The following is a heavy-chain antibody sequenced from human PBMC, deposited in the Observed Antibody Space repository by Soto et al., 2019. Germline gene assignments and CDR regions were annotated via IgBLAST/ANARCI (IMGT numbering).Heavy chain of an antibody. CDR2: IKSKTDGGTT. V-gene: IGHV3-15*01. CDR3: TTVLRATVTPPVYTEVDY. Sequence: PGGSLRLSCAASGFTFSNAWMSWVRQAPGKGLEWVGRIKSKTDGGTTDYAAPVKGRFTISRDDSKNTLYLQMNSLKTEDTAVYYCTTVLRATVTPPVYTEVDYWGQGTLVTVSS. J-gene: IGHJ4*02. CDR1: GFTFSNAW. D-gene: IGHD4-17*01.